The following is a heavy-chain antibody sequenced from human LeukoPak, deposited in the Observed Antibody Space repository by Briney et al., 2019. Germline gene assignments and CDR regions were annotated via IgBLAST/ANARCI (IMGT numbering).Heavy chain of an antibody. D-gene: IGHD2-2*01. CDR3: ARVHVDIVVVPAARFTYYYYMDV. CDR1: GFIFSSYS. Sequence: GGSLRLSCAASGFIFSSYSMNWVRQAPGKGLEWVSYISSSSSSIYYADAVKGRFTISRDNAKNSLYLQMNSLRAEDTAVYYCARVHVDIVVVPAARFTYYYYMDVWGKGTTVTISS. J-gene: IGHJ6*03. V-gene: IGHV3-48*01. CDR2: ISSSSSSI.